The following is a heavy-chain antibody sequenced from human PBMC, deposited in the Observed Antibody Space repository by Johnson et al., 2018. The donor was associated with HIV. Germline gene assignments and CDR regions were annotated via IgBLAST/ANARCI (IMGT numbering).Heavy chain of an antibody. Sequence: MLLVESGGGEVRRGGSLRLSCAASGFTFDDYGMSWVRQAPGKGLEWVSGINWNGGSTGYADSVKGRFTISRDNSKNTLYLQMNSLRIEDTAVYYCARDRFGSGRPNAFDIWGQGTMVTVSS. J-gene: IGHJ3*02. CDR2: INWNGGST. CDR3: ARDRFGSGRPNAFDI. CDR1: GFTFDDYG. V-gene: IGHV3-20*04. D-gene: IGHD3-10*01.